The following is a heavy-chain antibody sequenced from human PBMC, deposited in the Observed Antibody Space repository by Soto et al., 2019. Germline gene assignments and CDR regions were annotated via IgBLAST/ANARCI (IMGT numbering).Heavy chain of an antibody. CDR1: GASIGSNRYY. J-gene: IGHJ4*02. V-gene: IGHV4-39*01. Sequence: QLQLQESGPGLVRPSETLSLTCSVSGASIGSNRYYWDWIRQAPGKVLEWIGTVYYTEDTFYNPSLRRRVTLAVDTSKNQFSETLRSLTTADTGVYYCARRPAGGLFDFWGQGTLVAVSS. CDR3: ARRPAGGLFDF. CDR2: VYYTEDT.